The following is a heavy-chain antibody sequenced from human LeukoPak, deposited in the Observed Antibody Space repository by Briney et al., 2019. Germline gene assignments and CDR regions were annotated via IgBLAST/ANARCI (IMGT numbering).Heavy chain of an antibody. CDR2: IRSKAYGGTT. J-gene: IGHJ4*02. V-gene: IGHV3-49*03. D-gene: IGHD3-9*01. CDR1: GFTFGDYA. Sequence: GGSLRLSCTASGFTFGDYAMNWFRQAPGKGLEWVGFIRSKAYGGTTEYAASVKGRFTISRDDSKSIAYLQMNSLKTKDTAVYYCTRGRYDILTGWEYYFDYWGQGTLVTVSS. CDR3: TRGRYDILTGWEYYFDY.